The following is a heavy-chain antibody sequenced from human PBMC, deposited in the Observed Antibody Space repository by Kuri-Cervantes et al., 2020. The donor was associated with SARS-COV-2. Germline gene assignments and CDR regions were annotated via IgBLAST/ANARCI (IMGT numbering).Heavy chain of an antibody. Sequence: GGSLRLSCAASGFTFSDYYMSWIRQAPGKGLEWVSYISSSGSTIYYADSVKGRFTISRDNAKNSLYLQMNSLRAEDTAVYYCAKRTSTGEYSIPSGPLDYWGQGTLVTVSS. CDR2: ISSSGSTI. CDR1: GFTFSDYY. CDR3: AKRTSTGEYSIPSGPLDY. J-gene: IGHJ4*02. V-gene: IGHV3-11*01. D-gene: IGHD6-6*01.